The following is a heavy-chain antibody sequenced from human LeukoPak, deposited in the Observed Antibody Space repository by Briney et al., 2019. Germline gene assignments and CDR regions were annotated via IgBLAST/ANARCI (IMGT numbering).Heavy chain of an antibody. Sequence: SETLSLTCTVSGGSISSSSYYWGWIRQPPGKGLEWIGSIYYSGSTYYNPSLKSRVTISVDTSKNQFSLKLSSVTAADTAVYYCASIVVVPAAMSNWFDPWGQGTLVTVSS. CDR3: ASIVVVPAAMSNWFDP. J-gene: IGHJ5*02. D-gene: IGHD2-2*01. CDR1: GGSISSSSYY. V-gene: IGHV4-39*01. CDR2: IYYSGST.